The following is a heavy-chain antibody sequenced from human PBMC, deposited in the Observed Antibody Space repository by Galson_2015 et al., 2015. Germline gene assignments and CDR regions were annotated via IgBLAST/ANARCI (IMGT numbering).Heavy chain of an antibody. CDR2: IWYDGSNK. CDR1: GFTFSSYG. V-gene: IGHV3-33*01. J-gene: IGHJ4*02. Sequence: SLRLSCAASGFTFSSYGMHWVRQAPGKGLEWVAVIWYDGSNKYYADSVKGRFTISRDNSKNTLYLQMNSLRAEDTAVYYCARDPVLEWLPLYYFDYWGQGTLVTVSS. D-gene: IGHD3-3*01. CDR3: ARDPVLEWLPLYYFDY.